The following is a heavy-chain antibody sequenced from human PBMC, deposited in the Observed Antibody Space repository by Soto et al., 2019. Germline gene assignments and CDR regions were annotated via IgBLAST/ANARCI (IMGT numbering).Heavy chain of an antibody. Sequence: QVQLVQSGAEVKKPGASVTVSCKASGYTFDSYAMSWLRQAPGQGLEWMGWITGDTHEANYAQKFQGRVSLTRDRSTTTAYMELRSLRYDDTSVYYCARDRPTDHSGQGTLVTVSS. V-gene: IGHV1-18*01. CDR2: ITGDTHEA. CDR3: ARDRPTDH. CDR1: GYTFDSYA. J-gene: IGHJ5*02.